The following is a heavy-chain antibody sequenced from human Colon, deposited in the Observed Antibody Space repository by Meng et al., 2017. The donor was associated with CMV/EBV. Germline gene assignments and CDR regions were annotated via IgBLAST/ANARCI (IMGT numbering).Heavy chain of an antibody. Sequence: FSLNTVHLSVGWIRQPPGKALEWLALVYWNDDKRYNPSLKNRLTVTKDTSKNQVVLRVTNMDPADSGTYFCAHGGSGYDFGAGGFDYWGQGTLVTVSS. CDR3: AHGGSGYDFGAGGFDY. D-gene: IGHD5-12*01. CDR2: VYWNDDK. J-gene: IGHJ4*02. CDR1: FSLNTVHLS. V-gene: IGHV2-5*01.